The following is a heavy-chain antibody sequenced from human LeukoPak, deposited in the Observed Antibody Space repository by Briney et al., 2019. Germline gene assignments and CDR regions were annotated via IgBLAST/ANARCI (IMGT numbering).Heavy chain of an antibody. Sequence: SETLSLTSAVSSGSISCGACAWSWIRQPPGNGLEWIGYIYLNGTTYYNPSFKSRVTISVDRTKSQFSLWLKSVTAADTAVYYCARASYSGYPPYYYGLDVWGKGTTVTVSS. V-gene: IGHV4-30-2*01. CDR1: SGSISCGACA. J-gene: IGHJ6*04. D-gene: IGHD5-12*01. CDR2: IYLNGTT. CDR3: ARASYSGYPPYYYGLDV.